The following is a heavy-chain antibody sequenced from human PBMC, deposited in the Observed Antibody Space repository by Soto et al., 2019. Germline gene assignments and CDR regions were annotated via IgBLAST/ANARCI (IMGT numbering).Heavy chain of an antibody. D-gene: IGHD3-3*01. CDR2: IYWDDDK. CDR1: GFSLTTSGVG. CDR3: AHRILRTVFGLVTTTAIDFDF. Sequence: QITLNESGPTVVKPAETLTLTCTFSGFSLTTSGVGVGWIRQSPGKAPEWLALIYWDDDKRYSASLKSRLTIIKDTSKNQVVLTIASVDPADLATYFCAHRILRTVFGLVTTTAIDFDFWGKGTPVVVSS. V-gene: IGHV2-5*02. J-gene: IGHJ4*02.